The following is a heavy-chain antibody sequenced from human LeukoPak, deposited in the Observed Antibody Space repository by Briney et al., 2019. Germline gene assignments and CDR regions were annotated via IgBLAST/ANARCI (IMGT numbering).Heavy chain of an antibody. V-gene: IGHV4-59*08. CDR1: GGSISRYY. D-gene: IGHD3-10*01. CDR2: IYYSGST. CDR3: ARGRGPWGY. Sequence: SETLSLSCTVSGGSISRYYWSWIRQPPGKGLEWIGFIYYSGSTNYNPSLNSRVTISVDTSKNQFSLKLSSVTAADTAVYYFARGRGPWGYWGQGTLVTVSS. J-gene: IGHJ4*02.